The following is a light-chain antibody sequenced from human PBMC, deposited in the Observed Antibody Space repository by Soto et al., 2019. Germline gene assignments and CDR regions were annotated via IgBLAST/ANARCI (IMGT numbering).Light chain of an antibody. V-gene: IGKV3-20*01. CDR1: QSISSSF. Sequence: EIELTQSPSFLSASVGERVSLSCGASQSISSSFLAWYQQKPGRAPKLLIYGASSRHTGVPDRFSGTGSETDFTLTISSLEPEDFTTYYCQQHDSSPLTFGQGTRLDIK. CDR2: GAS. CDR3: QQHDSSPLT. J-gene: IGKJ5*01.